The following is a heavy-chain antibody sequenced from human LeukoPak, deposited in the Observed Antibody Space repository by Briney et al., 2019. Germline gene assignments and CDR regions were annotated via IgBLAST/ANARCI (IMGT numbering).Heavy chain of an antibody. CDR1: GFTFSNYW. J-gene: IGHJ4*02. V-gene: IGHV3-7*01. D-gene: IGHD1-1*01. CDR2: IKQDGSEK. Sequence: GGSLRLSCAASGFTFSNYWMSWVRQAPGKGLEWVANIKQDGSEKYYVDSVKGRFTISTDNAKISLFLQMNSLRVEDTAVYYCARDTTGTPGYWGQGTLVTVSS. CDR3: ARDTTGTPGY.